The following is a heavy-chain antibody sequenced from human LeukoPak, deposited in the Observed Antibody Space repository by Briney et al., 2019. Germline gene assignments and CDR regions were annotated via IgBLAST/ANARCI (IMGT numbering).Heavy chain of an antibody. CDR2: ISAYNGNT. Sequence: GASVKVSCKASSYTFTSYGISWVRQAPGQGLEWMGWISAYNGNTNYAQKLQGRVTITTDTSTSTAYMELRSLRSDDTAVYYCARDRDPRLEGFLYYFDYWGQGNLVTVSS. V-gene: IGHV1-18*01. J-gene: IGHJ4*02. CDR1: SYTFTSYG. D-gene: IGHD1-1*01. CDR3: ARDRDPRLEGFLYYFDY.